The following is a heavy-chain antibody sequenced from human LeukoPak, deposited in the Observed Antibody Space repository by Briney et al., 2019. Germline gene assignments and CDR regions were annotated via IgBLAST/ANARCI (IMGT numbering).Heavy chain of an antibody. CDR1: GYTFTSYY. D-gene: IGHD3-9*01. CDR2: INPSGGST. V-gene: IGHV1-46*01. J-gene: IGHJ3*02. CDR3: ARVDTSLRYFDWLLYGAFDI. Sequence: GASVKVSCKASGYTFTSYYMHWVRQAPGQGLEWMGIINPSGGSTSYAQKFQGRVTMTRDTSTSTVYMELSSLRSEDTAVYYCARVDTSLRYFDWLLYGAFDIWGQGTMVTVSS.